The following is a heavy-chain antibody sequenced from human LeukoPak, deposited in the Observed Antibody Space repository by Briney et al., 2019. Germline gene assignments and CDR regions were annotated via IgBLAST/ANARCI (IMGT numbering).Heavy chain of an antibody. CDR1: GFTVSSNY. D-gene: IGHD1-7*01. CDR3: TTGVTAGVLELDY. J-gene: IGHJ4*02. V-gene: IGHV3-53*01. CDR2: IYSGGST. Sequence: PGGSLRLSCAASGFTVSSNYMNWVRQAPGKGLEWVSIIYSGGSTYYADSVKGRFTVSRDNSKNTLYLQMNSLETEDTAVYYCTTGVTAGVLELDYWGQGTLVTVSS.